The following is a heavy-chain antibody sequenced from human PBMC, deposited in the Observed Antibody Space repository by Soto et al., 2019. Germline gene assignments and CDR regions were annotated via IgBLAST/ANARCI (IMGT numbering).Heavy chain of an antibody. V-gene: IGHV1-69*04. Sequence: ASVKVSCKASGGTFSSYAISWVRQAPGQGLEWMGRIIPILGIANYAQKFQGRVTITADKSTSTAYMELSSLRSEDTAVYYCAVLAVAAQRYAFDIWGQGTMVTVSS. J-gene: IGHJ3*02. CDR2: IIPILGIA. CDR3: AVLAVAAQRYAFDI. CDR1: GGTFSSYA. D-gene: IGHD6-19*01.